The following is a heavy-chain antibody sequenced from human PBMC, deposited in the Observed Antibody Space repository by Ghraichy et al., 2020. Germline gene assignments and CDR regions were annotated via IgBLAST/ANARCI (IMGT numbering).Heavy chain of an antibody. J-gene: IGHJ4*02. CDR2: INHSGST. CDR1: GGSFSVNY. D-gene: IGHD3-16*01. Sequence: SETLSLTCGVYGGSFSVNYWNWIRQPPGRGLEWIGEINHSGSTNYNPSLKSRVTISVDTSKNQFSLKLSSVTAADTAVYYCARGRPTGVGAPSYYFDYWGQGPLVTVSS. V-gene: IGHV4-34*01. CDR3: ARGRPTGVGAPSYYFDY.